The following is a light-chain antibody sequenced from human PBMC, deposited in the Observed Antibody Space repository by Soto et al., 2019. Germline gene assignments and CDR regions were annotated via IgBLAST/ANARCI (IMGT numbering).Light chain of an antibody. CDR2: DVS. CDR3: CSYAGSYV. J-gene: IGLJ1*01. CDR1: SSDVGGYNY. Sequence: QSVLTQPRSVSGSPGQSVTISCTGTSSDVGGYNYVSWYQQHPGKAPKLMIYDVSKRPSWVPDRFSGSKSGNTASLTISGLQAEDEADYYCCSYAGSYVFGTGTKVTVL. V-gene: IGLV2-11*01.